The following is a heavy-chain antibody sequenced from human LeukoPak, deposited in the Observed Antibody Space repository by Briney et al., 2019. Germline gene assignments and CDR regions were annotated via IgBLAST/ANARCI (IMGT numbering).Heavy chain of an antibody. CDR1: GGTFTSYA. D-gene: IGHD3-10*01. Sequence: SVKLSCNSSGGTFTSYAISWMRQGPGQGLEWMGGIIPIFGTTNYAQKFQGRVSITADESTSTAYMELSSLRSEDTAVYYCARGMVRGVIITSEMYFDYWGQGTLVTVSS. CDR2: IIPIFGTT. CDR3: ARGMVRGVIITSEMYFDY. V-gene: IGHV1-69*13. J-gene: IGHJ4*02.